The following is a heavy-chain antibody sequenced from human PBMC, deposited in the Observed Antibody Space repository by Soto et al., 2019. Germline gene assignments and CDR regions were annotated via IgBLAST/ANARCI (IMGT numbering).Heavy chain of an antibody. D-gene: IGHD3-22*01. CDR2: INPNSGGT. CDR1: GYTYTDYY. CDR3: ARRKGDYYDSSGYHYYFDY. J-gene: IGHJ4*02. Sequence: AAVMVCCTASGYTYTDYYVHWVRQAPGQGLEWMGWINPNSGGTKSAQKFQGRVTMTRDTSISTAYMELSRLRSDDTAVYYCARRKGDYYDSSGYHYYFDYWGQGTLVTVSS. V-gene: IGHV1-2*02.